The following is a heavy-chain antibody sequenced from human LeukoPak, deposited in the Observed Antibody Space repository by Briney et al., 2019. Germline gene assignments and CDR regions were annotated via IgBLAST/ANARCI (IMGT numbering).Heavy chain of an antibody. D-gene: IGHD6-13*01. CDR1: GFTFSGYA. Sequence: AGGSLRLSCAASGFTFSGYAMNWVRQAPGKGLEWVSSISSSSSYIYYADSVKGRFTISRDNAKNSLYLQMNSLRAEDTAVYYCAREDSSWSLLFDPWGQGTLVTVSS. V-gene: IGHV3-21*01. CDR2: ISSSSSYI. CDR3: AREDSSWSLLFDP. J-gene: IGHJ5*02.